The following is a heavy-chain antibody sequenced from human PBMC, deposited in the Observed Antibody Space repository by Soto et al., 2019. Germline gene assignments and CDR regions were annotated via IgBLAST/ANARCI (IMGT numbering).Heavy chain of an antibody. Sequence: SVKVSCKASGGTFSSYAISWVRQAPGQGLEWMGGIIPIFGTANYAQKFQGRVTITADESTSTAYMELSSLRSEDTAVYYCARDPPFPYYSSTSCYNNWFDPWGQGTLVTVSS. D-gene: IGHD2-2*02. V-gene: IGHV1-69*13. CDR3: ARDPPFPYYSSTSCYNNWFDP. CDR2: IIPIFGTA. J-gene: IGHJ5*02. CDR1: GGTFSSYA.